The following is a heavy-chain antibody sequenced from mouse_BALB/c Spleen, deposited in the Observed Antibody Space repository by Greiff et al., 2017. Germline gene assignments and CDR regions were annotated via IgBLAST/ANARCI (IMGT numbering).Heavy chain of an antibody. Sequence: QVQLQQPGAELVRPGASVKLSCKASGYTFTSYWINWVKQRPGQGLEWIGNIYPSDSYTNYNQKFKDKATLTVDKSSSTAYMQLSSPTSEDAAVYYCTRQLGLFVYWGQGTTLTVSS. D-gene: IGHD3-1*01. J-gene: IGHJ2*01. CDR2: IYPSDSYT. V-gene: IGHV1-69*02. CDR3: TRQLGLFVY. CDR1: GYTFTSYW.